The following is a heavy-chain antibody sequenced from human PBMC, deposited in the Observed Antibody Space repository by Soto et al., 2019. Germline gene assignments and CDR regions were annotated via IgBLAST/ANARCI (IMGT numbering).Heavy chain of an antibody. Sequence: QVQLQQWGAGLLKPSETLSLTCAVYGGSFSGYYWSWIRQPPGKGLEWIGEINHSGSTNYNPSLKSRVPISVDTSKNQFSLKLSSVTAADTAVYYCARGPVVRWVSWGQGTLVTVSS. CDR3: ARGPVVRWVS. CDR2: INHSGST. J-gene: IGHJ5*02. CDR1: GGSFSGYY. D-gene: IGHD2-15*01. V-gene: IGHV4-34*01.